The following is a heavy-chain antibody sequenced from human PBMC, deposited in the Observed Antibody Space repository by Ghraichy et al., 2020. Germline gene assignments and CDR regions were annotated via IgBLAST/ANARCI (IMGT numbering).Heavy chain of an antibody. CDR2: LHTSVSP. Sequence: SETLSLTCTVSTGSISHYFWSWIRQPAGKGLEWMGRLHTSVSPKYNPSLKSRVSMSVDTSKHQVSLNLTSVTAADTAVYYCAGSSGWPPSRMDVWGQGTTITVSS. J-gene: IGHJ6*02. D-gene: IGHD6-19*01. CDR1: TGSISHYF. V-gene: IGHV4-4*07. CDR3: AGSSGWPPSRMDV.